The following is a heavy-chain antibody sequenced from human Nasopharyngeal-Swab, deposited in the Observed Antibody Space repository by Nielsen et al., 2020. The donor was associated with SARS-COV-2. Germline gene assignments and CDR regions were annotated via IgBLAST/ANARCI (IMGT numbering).Heavy chain of an antibody. CDR1: GFTFRSYA. D-gene: IGHD1-1*01. V-gene: IGHV3-30-3*01. CDR2: ISYDGSNK. J-gene: IGHJ6*03. Sequence: GESLKISCAASGFTFRSYAMHWVRQAPGKGLEWVAVISYDGSNKYYADSVKGRFTISRDNSKNTLYLQMNSLRAEDTAVYYCARVLEVPPSDYYYYYMDVWGKGTTVTVSS. CDR3: ARVLEVPPSDYYYYYMDV.